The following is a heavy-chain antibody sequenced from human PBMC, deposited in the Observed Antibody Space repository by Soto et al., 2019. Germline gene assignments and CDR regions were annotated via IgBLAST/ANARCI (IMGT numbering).Heavy chain of an antibody. CDR2: INHSGST. V-gene: IGHV4-34*01. J-gene: IGHJ6*02. CDR1: VGSFSGYY. D-gene: IGHD2-15*01. CDR3: ARGGYCSGGSCYSYYYYDMDV. Sequence: SEALSLPCADYVGSFSGYYWSWIRQPPVKVLAWIGEINHSGSTNYNPSLKSRVTISLDTSKNQFSLKLSSVTAADTAVYYCARGGYCSGGSCYSYYYYDMDVWGQGTTVTVSS.